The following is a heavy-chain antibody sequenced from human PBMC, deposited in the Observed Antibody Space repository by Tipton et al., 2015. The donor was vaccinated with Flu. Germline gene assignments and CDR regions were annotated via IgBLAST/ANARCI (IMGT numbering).Heavy chain of an antibody. Sequence: SLRLSCAASGFAFSSDWMSWFRQAPGEGLEWVANINPDGSQKYYVDSVRGRFTISRDNTKSSLYLQMNSLRAEDSAMYYCARAGWGGYTSTASWGQGTLVTVSS. CDR3: ARAGWGGYTSTAS. J-gene: IGHJ5*02. CDR2: INPDGSQK. D-gene: IGHD5-24*01. V-gene: IGHV3-7*04. CDR1: GFAFSSDW.